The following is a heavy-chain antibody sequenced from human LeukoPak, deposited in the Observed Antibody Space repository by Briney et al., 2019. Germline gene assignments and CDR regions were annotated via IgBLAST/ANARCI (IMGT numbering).Heavy chain of an antibody. CDR1: GGSISSGDYY. J-gene: IGHJ6*02. V-gene: IGHV4-30-4*01. Sequence: SETLSLTCTVSGGSISSGDYYWSWIRQPPGKGLEWIGYIYYSGSTYYNPSLKSRVTISVDTSKNQFSLKLSSVTAADTAVHYCARTPYYYGSGSYYYYYGMDVWGQGTTVTVSS. D-gene: IGHD3-10*01. CDR3: ARTPYYYGSGSYYYYYGMDV. CDR2: IYYSGST.